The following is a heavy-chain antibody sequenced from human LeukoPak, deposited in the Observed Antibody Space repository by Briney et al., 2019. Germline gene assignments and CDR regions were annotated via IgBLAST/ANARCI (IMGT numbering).Heavy chain of an antibody. V-gene: IGHV3-48*01. CDR2: ISSGSSTI. CDR3: ARGLHSRLYDSSGYYPY. J-gene: IGHJ4*02. Sequence: PGRSLRLSCAASGFTFSSYVMHWVRQAPGKGLEWVSYISSGSSTIYYADSVKGRFTVSRDNAKNSLYLQMKSLRAEDTAIYYCARGLHSRLYDSSGYYPYWGQGTLVTVSS. CDR1: GFTFSSYV. D-gene: IGHD3-22*01.